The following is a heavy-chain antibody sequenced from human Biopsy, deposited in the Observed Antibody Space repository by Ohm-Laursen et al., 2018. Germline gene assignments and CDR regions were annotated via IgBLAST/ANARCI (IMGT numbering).Heavy chain of an antibody. D-gene: IGHD2-2*01. J-gene: IGHJ5*02. CDR3: ARFIVPSLHCSNGVCPIRWFDP. CDR1: CGTYSGYY. V-gene: IGHV4-34*01. CDR2: VHHDGRA. Sequence: SDTLSLTCAVYCGTYSGYYWSWIRQPPGKGLEWIGEVHHDGRANYNPSLKSRVTISGDMSKKQFSLKLSGVTAADTAVYYCARFIVPSLHCSNGVCPIRWFDPWGQGTLVTVFS.